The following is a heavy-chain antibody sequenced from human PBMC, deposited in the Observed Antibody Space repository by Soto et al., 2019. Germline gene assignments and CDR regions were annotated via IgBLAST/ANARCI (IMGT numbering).Heavy chain of an antibody. J-gene: IGHJ4*02. CDR3: ARIGWGGDS. Sequence: QVQLQESGPGRVKPSETLSLTCSVSGGSVRTGSYHWSWIRQPPGKGLEWIGFIPNNGSPDYNPSLKSLVVVSIDRSKNQFSLKVNSVTAADTAVYFCARIGWGGDSWGQGTLVTVSS. V-gene: IGHV4-61*01. CDR2: IPNNGSP. D-gene: IGHD7-27*01. CDR1: GGSVRTGSYH.